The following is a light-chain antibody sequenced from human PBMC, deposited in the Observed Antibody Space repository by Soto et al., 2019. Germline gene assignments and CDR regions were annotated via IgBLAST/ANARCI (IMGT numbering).Light chain of an antibody. V-gene: IGKV3-15*01. Sequence: EIVMTQSPATLSVSPGERATLSCRASQSVSSNLAWYQQKPGQAPRLLIYGASTRATGIPARFSGSGSGTEFTLTSSSLQSEEFAFYYCQQYNNWPPSTFVQGTKLEIK. CDR3: QQYNNWPPST. CDR2: GAS. J-gene: IGKJ2*01. CDR1: QSVSSN.